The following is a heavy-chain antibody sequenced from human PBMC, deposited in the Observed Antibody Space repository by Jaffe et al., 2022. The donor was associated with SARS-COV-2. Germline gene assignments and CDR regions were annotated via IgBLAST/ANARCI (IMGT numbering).Heavy chain of an antibody. V-gene: IGHV3-9*01. J-gene: IGHJ2*01. CDR3: AKPAPGYSSSWYVSSRCFDL. CDR1: GFTFDDYA. Sequence: EVQLVESGGGLVQPGRSLRLSCAASGFTFDDYAMHWVRQAPGKGLEWVSGISWNSGSIGYADSVKGRFTISRDNAKNSLYLQMNSLRAEDTALYYCAKPAPGYSSSWYVSSRCFDLWGRGTLVTVSS. CDR2: ISWNSGSI. D-gene: IGHD6-13*01.